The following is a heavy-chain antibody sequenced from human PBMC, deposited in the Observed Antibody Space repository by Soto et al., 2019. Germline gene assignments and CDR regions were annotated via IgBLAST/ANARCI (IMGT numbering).Heavy chain of an antibody. CDR2: ISHDGSKR. Sequence: GGSLILSCEVSGFTFSDFGLDWVRQAPGKGLEWVAIISHDGSKRFYADSVKGRFTISRDNSKNTLYLQMSSLRPEDTAIYYCAKTATYFDCYDNTGYSSEDYWGHGTLVTVSS. CDR1: GFTFSDFG. CDR3: AKTATYFDCYDNTGYSSEDY. D-gene: IGHD3-22*01. V-gene: IGHV3-30*18. J-gene: IGHJ4*01.